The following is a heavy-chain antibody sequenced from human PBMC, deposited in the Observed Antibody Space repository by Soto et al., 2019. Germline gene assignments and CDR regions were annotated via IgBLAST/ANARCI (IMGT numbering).Heavy chain of an antibody. Sequence: SVKVSCKASGGTFNNYALSWVRQAPGQGLEWMGGIIPIFNSANYAQKFQGRVTITADDSTSTAYMELRSLRPDDTAVYYCAREVTVASYSFDFWGQGTLVTVSS. CDR3: AREVTVASYSFDF. CDR2: IIPIFNSA. D-gene: IGHD5-12*01. V-gene: IGHV1-69*13. J-gene: IGHJ4*02. CDR1: GGTFNNYA.